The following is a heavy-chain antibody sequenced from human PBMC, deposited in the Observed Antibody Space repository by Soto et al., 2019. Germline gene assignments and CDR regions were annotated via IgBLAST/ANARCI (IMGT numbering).Heavy chain of an antibody. V-gene: IGHV3-23*01. CDR3: AKDGGSVCSGGTCYFQAPDY. D-gene: IGHD2-15*01. CDR2: IDGSGRNT. J-gene: IGHJ4*02. CDR1: GFTFSSYA. Sequence: GGSLRLSCAASGFTFSSYAMSWVRQAPGKGLEWVSGIDGSGRNTYYADSVKGRFTISRDNSKNTLSVQMNGLRVEDTALYHCAKDGGSVCSGGTCYFQAPDYWGQGTLVTVSS.